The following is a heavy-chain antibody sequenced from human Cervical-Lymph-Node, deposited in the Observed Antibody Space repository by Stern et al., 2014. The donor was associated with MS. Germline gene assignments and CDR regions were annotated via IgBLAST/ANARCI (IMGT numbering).Heavy chain of an antibody. J-gene: IGHJ5*02. CDR1: GFTFGDYG. D-gene: IGHD2-21*02. V-gene: IGHV3-49*03. Sequence: EVQLVESGGGLVQPGRSLRLARTTSGFTFGDYGMSWFRQAPGKGLEWVGFVRSKPSGGTTEYAASVKGSFTISRDDSKSIAYLQMNSLKTEDTAVYYCSRTRVTDPFDPWGQGTLVTVSS. CDR3: SRTRVTDPFDP. CDR2: VRSKPSGGTT.